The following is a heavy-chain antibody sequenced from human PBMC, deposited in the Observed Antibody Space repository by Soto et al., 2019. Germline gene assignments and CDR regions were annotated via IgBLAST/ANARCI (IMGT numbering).Heavy chain of an antibody. D-gene: IGHD3-3*02. CDR3: ARTPTRSDFHVVLHFFDL. CDR1: GGSISSGDYY. CDR2: IYYSGST. J-gene: IGHJ4*02. V-gene: IGHV4-30-4*01. Sequence: PSETLSLTCTVSGGSISSGDYYWSWIRQPPGKGLEWIGYIYYSGSTYYNPSLKSRVTISVDTSKNQFSLKLASVTAADTAMYYCARTPTRSDFHVVLHFFDLWGQGTQVTVSS.